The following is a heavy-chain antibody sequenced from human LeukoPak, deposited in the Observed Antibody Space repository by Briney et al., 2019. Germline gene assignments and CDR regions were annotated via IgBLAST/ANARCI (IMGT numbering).Heavy chain of an antibody. V-gene: IGHV1-69*06. CDR1: GGTFSSYA. CDR2: IIPIFCTA. CDR3: ARDGAMVRGVIITNSGWFDP. J-gene: IGHJ5*02. D-gene: IGHD3-10*01. Sequence: SVKVSCKASGGTFSSYAISWVRQAPGQGLEWMGGIIPIFCTANYAQRFQGRVTITADKSTSTAYMELRSLRSEDTAVYYCARDGAMVRGVIITNSGWFDPWGQGTLVTVSS.